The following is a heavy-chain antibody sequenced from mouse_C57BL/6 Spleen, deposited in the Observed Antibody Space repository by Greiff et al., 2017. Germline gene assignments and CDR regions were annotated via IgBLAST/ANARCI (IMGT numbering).Heavy chain of an antibody. CDR1: CYTFTSYW. CDR2: IHPSDSDT. J-gene: IGHJ4*01. CDR3: AIYYCYGSEAMDY. V-gene: IGHV1-74*01. D-gene: IGHD1-1*01. Sequence: QVQLQQPGAELAKPGASVKVSCKASCYTFTSYWMHWVKQRPGQGLEWIGRIHPSDSDTNYNQKFKGKATLTVDKSTSTAYMELSSLASEDSAGYYCAIYYCYGSEAMDYWGQGTSVTVS.